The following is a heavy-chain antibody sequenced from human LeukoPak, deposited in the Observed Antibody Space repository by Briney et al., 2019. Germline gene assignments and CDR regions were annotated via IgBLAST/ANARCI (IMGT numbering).Heavy chain of an antibody. V-gene: IGHV4-39*01. CDR3: ARHDGPRVYSEFDP. Sequence: SETLSLTCTVSVGPISSSSDYWGWIRQPPGKGLEWIGSIYYSGSTYNNPSLKSRVTISVDTSKNQFSLKLSSVTAADTAVYYCARHDGPRVYSEFDPWGQGTLVTVSS. D-gene: IGHD6-13*01. CDR2: IYYSGST. CDR1: VGPISSSSDY. J-gene: IGHJ5*02.